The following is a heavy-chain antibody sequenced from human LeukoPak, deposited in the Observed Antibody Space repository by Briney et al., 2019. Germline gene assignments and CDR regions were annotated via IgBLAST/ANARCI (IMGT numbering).Heavy chain of an antibody. CDR3: ARVVGAKDWFDP. J-gene: IGHJ5*02. CDR2: IYHSGST. V-gene: IGHV4-38-2*01. CDR1: GYSISSGYD. Sequence: SETLSLTCAVSGYSISSGYDWGWIRQPPGKGLEWIGSIYHSGSTYYNPSLKSRVTISVDTSKNQFSLKLSSVTAADTAVYYCARVVGAKDWFDPWGQGTLVTVSS. D-gene: IGHD1-26*01.